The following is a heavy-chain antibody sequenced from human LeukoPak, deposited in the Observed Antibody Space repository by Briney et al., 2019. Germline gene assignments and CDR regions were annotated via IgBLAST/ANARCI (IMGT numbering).Heavy chain of an antibody. CDR3: ARGSGRTAALRGGFDP. V-gene: IGHV4-34*01. D-gene: IGHD6-6*01. CDR2: INHSGST. J-gene: IGHJ5*02. Sequence: PSETLSLTCAVYGGSFSGYYWSWIRQPPGKGLEWIGEINHSGSTNYNPSLKSRVTISVDTSKNQFSLKLSSVTAADTAVYYCARGSGRTAALRGGFDPWGQGTLVTVSS. CDR1: GGSFSGYY.